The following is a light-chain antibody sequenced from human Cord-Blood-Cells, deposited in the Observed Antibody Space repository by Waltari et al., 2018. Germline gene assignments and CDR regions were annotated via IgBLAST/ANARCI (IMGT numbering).Light chain of an antibody. CDR2: DVS. CDR3: SSYTSSSTYV. CDR1: SSDVVGDNY. Sequence: QSALTHPASVSGSPGQSITIPCTGTSSDVVGDNYVSWYQQHPGKAPTLMIYDVSNRPSGVSNLFSGSKSGNTASLTISGLQAEDEADYYCSSYTSSSTYVFGTGTKVTVL. J-gene: IGLJ1*01. V-gene: IGLV2-14*01.